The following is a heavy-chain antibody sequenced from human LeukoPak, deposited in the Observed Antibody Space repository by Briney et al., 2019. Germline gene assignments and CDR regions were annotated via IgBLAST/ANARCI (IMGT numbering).Heavy chain of an antibody. D-gene: IGHD3-9*01. CDR1: GFTFSDYY. CDR3: ARDKAYYDILTGYFPQFDY. J-gene: IGHJ4*02. Sequence: GGSLRLSCAASGFTFSDYYMSWIRQAPGKGLEWISYISSSGTTIYYADSVKGRFTISRDNAENSLYLHMNSLRAEDTAVYYCARDKAYYDILTGYFPQFDYWGQGTLVTVSS. CDR2: ISSSGTTI. V-gene: IGHV3-11*01.